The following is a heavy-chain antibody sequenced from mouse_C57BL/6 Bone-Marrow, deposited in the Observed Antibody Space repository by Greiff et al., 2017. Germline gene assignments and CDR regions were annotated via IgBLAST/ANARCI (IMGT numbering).Heavy chain of an antibody. CDR3: ARHGEDYYGFDY. D-gene: IGHD1-1*01. Sequence: QVQLQQSGPGLVAPSQSLSITCTVSGFSLTSYGVHWVRQPPGKGLEWLVVIWSDGSTTYNSALKSRLSISKDNSKSQVFLKMNSLQTDNTAMYYCARHGEDYYGFDYWGQGTTLTVSS. CDR1: GFSLTSYG. V-gene: IGHV2-6-1*01. CDR2: IWSDGST. J-gene: IGHJ2*01.